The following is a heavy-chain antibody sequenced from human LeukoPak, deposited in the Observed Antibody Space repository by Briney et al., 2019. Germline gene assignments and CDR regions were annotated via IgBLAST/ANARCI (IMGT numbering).Heavy chain of an antibody. Sequence: SETLSLTCTDPGDSISSGSYYWSWIRQPAGKGLEWLGRIYTSGSTNYNPSLKSRVTISVDTSKNQSSLKLSSVTAADTAVYYCARSLYYGDNGGWFDPWGQGTLVTVSS. J-gene: IGHJ5*02. CDR3: ARSLYYGDNGGWFDP. CDR1: GDSISSGSYY. V-gene: IGHV4-61*02. D-gene: IGHD4-17*01. CDR2: IYTSGST.